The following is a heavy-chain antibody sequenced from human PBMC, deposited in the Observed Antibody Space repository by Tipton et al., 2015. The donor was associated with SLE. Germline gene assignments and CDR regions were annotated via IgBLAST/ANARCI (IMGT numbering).Heavy chain of an antibody. D-gene: IGHD3-10*01. CDR2: ITNNGGNR. CDR3: AKDTQYYYGSAPHYYGMDV. V-gene: IGHV3-23*01. Sequence: SLRLSCAASGFSFSSYAMSWVRQAPGKGLEWVSSITNNGGNRYFADSVEGRFTISRDNSKNTLYLQVNSLRDDDTAVYYCAKDTQYYYGSAPHYYGMDVWGQGTTVTVSS. J-gene: IGHJ6*02. CDR1: GFSFSSYA.